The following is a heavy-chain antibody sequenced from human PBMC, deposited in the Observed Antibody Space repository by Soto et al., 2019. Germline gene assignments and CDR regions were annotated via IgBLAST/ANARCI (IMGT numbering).Heavy chain of an antibody. Sequence: GPSVKFSCKASGSKRSRYTVGWVRQKTEQGLEWMGRIIPNLGITNYAQKFQGRITIIVDKSTSTAYMELSSLRSEDTAVYYCARDKGYCSGASCPDFDYWGQGTLVTVSS. V-gene: IGHV1-69*04. CDR1: GSKRSRYT. CDR2: IIPNLGIT. J-gene: IGHJ4*02. CDR3: ARDKGYCSGASCPDFDY. D-gene: IGHD2-15*01.